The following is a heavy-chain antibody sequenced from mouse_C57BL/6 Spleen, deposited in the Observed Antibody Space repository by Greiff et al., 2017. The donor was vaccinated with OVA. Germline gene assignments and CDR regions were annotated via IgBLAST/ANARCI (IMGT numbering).Heavy chain of an antibody. J-gene: IGHJ3*01. CDR1: GYTFTDYE. D-gene: IGHD2-4*01. CDR2: IDPETGGT. CDR3: TSGGLRRGTGLAY. Sequence: QVQLQQSGAELVRPGASVTLSCKASGYTFTDYEMHWVKQTPVHGLEWIGAIDPETGGTAYNQKFKGKATLTADKSSSTAYMELRSLTSEDAAVYYCTSGGLRRGTGLAYWGQGTLVTVSA. V-gene: IGHV1-15*01.